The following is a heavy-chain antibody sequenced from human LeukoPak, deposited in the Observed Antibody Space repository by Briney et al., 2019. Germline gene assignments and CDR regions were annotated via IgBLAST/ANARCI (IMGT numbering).Heavy chain of an antibody. CDR3: ARAWSDGTGYFIDF. V-gene: IGHV4-59*01. D-gene: IGHD3-22*01. Sequence: SETLSLTCSVSGVSIISYYWSWVRQPPGKGLEWIGYMYSSGRNDYNSSLKSRVTIALDTSQNQFSLKLRSVTAADTAVYYCARAWSDGTGYFIDFWGQGILVAVSS. CDR2: MYSSGRN. CDR1: GVSIISYY. J-gene: IGHJ4*02.